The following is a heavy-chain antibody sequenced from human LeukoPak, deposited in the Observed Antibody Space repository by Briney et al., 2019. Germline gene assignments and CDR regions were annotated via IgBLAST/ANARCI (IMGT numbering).Heavy chain of an antibody. CDR1: GYTFTGYY. D-gene: IGHD3-22*01. CDR3: ARGGLPSNYYDSSGSAFDI. Sequence: GASVTVSCTASGYTFTGYYMHWVRQAPGQGLEWMGWINPNSGGTNYAQKFQGRVTMTRDTSISTAYMELSRLRSDDTAVYYCARGGLPSNYYDSSGSAFDIWGQGTMVTVSS. J-gene: IGHJ3*02. CDR2: INPNSGGT. V-gene: IGHV1-2*02.